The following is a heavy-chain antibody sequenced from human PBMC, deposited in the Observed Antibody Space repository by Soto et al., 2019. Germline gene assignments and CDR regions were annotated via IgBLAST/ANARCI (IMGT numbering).Heavy chain of an antibody. V-gene: IGHV3-9*01. CDR1: GFTFDDSA. J-gene: IGHJ4*02. Sequence: EVQLVESGGGLVQPGRSLRLSCAASGFTFDDSAMNWVRQAPGKGLEWVSGISWNSGSIGYADAVKGRLSISRDNARNSMYLQMNSLRAEDTALYYCARGETLTLYFDYWGPGTLVNVSS. CDR2: ISWNSGSI. D-gene: IGHD3-16*01. CDR3: ARGETLTLYFDY.